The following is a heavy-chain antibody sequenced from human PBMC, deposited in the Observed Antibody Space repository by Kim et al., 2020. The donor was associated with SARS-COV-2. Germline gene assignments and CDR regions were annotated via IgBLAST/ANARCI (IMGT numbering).Heavy chain of an antibody. J-gene: IGHJ4*02. V-gene: IGHV3-21*01. Sequence: GGSLRHSCAASGFTFSSYSMNWVRQAPGKGLEWVSSIRTGSSYIYYADSVKGRFTISRDNAKNSLSLQMNSLRAEDTAVYYCARDQKGGWPDYWGQRNLV. CDR2: IRTGSSYI. CDR1: GFTFSSYS. D-gene: IGHD6-19*01. CDR3: ARDQKGGWPDY.